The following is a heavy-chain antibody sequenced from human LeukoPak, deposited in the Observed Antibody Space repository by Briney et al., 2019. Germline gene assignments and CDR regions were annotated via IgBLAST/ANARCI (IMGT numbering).Heavy chain of an antibody. CDR3: ARATAGSIVTFDY. J-gene: IGHJ4*02. CDR2: ISSSGSTI. D-gene: IGHD3-10*01. CDR1: GFTFSSYE. V-gene: IGHV3-48*03. Sequence: PGGSLRLSCAASGFTFSSYEMNWVRQAPGKGLELVSYISSSGSTIYYADSVKGRFTISRDNAKNSLYLQMNSLRAEDTAVYYCARATAGSIVTFDYWGQGTLVTVSS.